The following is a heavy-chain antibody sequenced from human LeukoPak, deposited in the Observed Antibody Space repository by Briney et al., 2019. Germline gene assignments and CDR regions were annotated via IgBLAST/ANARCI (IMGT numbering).Heavy chain of an antibody. V-gene: IGHV1-46*01. CDR1: GYTFTSYY. CDR2: INPSGGST. D-gene: IGHD5-12*01. J-gene: IGHJ4*02. CDR3: ARDISGYDPFDY. Sequence: ASVKVSCKASGYTFTSYYMHWVRQAPGQGLEWMGIINPSGGSTSYAQKFQGRVTMTRDTSISTAYMELSRLRSDDTAVYYCARDISGYDPFDYWGQGTLVTVSS.